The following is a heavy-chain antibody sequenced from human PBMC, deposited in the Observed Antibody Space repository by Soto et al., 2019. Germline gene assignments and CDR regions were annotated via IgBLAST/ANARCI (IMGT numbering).Heavy chain of an antibody. V-gene: IGHV3-23*01. CDR1: GFTFQMYA. J-gene: IGHJ4*02. CDR2: IGGSGANT. CDR3: ARTITGYFWAGAY. Sequence: EVQLSESGGGVEQPGGSLRLDCAASGFTFQMYAMSWVRQAPGKGLEWVSGIGGSGANTFYADLVKGRFTISRDNSKNTLYLQVDSLRAEDAAIYYCARTITGYFWAGAYWGQGTLVTVSS. D-gene: IGHD1-1*01.